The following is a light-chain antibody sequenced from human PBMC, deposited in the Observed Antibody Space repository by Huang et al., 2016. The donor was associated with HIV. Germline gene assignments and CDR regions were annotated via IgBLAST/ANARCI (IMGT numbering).Light chain of an antibody. CDR1: QSVSSN. Sequence: EIVLTQSPATLSVSPGERATLSCRASQSVSSNLAWYQQKPGQAPRLLIYGASTRAKGIPARCSGSGSGTEFNLTISSLQSEDFAVYYCEQYNDWPPEETFGPGTKVDMK. V-gene: IGKV3-15*01. CDR2: GAS. CDR3: EQYNDWPPEET. J-gene: IGKJ3*01.